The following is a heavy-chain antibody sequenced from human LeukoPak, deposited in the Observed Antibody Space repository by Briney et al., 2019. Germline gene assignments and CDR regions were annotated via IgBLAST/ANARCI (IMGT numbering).Heavy chain of an antibody. CDR3: ARYHVRSPTVTIGKAAWFDP. D-gene: IGHD4-17*01. J-gene: IGHJ5*02. CDR2: IYYSGST. CDR1: GGSISSSSYY. Sequence: SETLSLTCTVSGGSISSSSYYWGWIRQPPGKGLEWIGSIYYSGSTYYNPSLKSRVTISVDTSKNQFSLKLSSVTAADTAVYYCARYHVRSPTVTIGKAAWFDPWGQGTLVTVSS. V-gene: IGHV4-39*07.